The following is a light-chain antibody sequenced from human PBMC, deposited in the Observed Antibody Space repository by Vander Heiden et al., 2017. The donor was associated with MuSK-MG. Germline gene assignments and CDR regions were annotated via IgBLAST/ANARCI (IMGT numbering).Light chain of an antibody. CDR1: HDLTTSG. V-gene: IGKV1-5*03. Sequence: DIQMTQSPSALSASVGDRVTITCRASHDLTTSGQVAWFQQKPGKAPKLLIDQTTRLVTGVSSRFSGRVSGTDFTLTINNLQPDDCATYYCQQYLTFWTFGQGTTVEIK. CDR3: QQYLTFWT. CDR2: QTT. J-gene: IGKJ1*01.